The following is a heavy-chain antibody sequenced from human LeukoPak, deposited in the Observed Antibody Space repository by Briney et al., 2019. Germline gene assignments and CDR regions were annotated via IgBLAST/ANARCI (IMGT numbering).Heavy chain of an antibody. J-gene: IGHJ6*03. CDR2: IYYSGST. V-gene: IGHV4-59*05. CDR1: GGSISSYY. Sequence: SETLSLTCTVSGGSISSYYWSWIRQPPGKGLEWIGSIYYSGSTYYNPSLKSRVTISVDTSKNQFSLKLSSVTAADTAVYYCARHTLYYYYMDVWGKGTTVTVSS. D-gene: IGHD2-2*02. CDR3: ARHTLYYYYMDV.